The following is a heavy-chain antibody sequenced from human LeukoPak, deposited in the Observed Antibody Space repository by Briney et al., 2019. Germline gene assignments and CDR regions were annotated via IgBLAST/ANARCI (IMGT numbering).Heavy chain of an antibody. CDR3: YSMIVVEIRVINDY. D-gene: IGHD3-22*01. CDR1: GFTVSSNY. Sequence: GGSLRLSCAVSGFTVSSNYMSWVRQAPGKGLEWVSVIYSGGSTYYADSVKGRFTISRDNSKNTLYLQMNSLRAEDTAVYYCYSMIVVEIRVINDYWGEGALVTVSS. J-gene: IGHJ4*02. V-gene: IGHV3-66*01. CDR2: IYSGGST.